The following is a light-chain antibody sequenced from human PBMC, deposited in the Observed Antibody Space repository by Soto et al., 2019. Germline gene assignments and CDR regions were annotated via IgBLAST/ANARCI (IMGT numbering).Light chain of an antibody. CDR2: DTN. Sequence: QAVVTQEPSLTVSPGGTVTLTCDSSTGAVTNGHYPYWFQQKPGQAPTTLIYDTNNKHSWTPARFSGSLLGGKAALTLSGAQPEDEAEYYGSLSYPGVNVVFGGGTKLTVL. J-gene: IGLJ2*01. CDR3: SLSYPGVNVV. CDR1: TGAVTNGHY. V-gene: IGLV7-46*01.